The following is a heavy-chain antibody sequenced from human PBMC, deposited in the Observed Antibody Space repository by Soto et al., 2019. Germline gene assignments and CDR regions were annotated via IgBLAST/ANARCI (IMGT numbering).Heavy chain of an antibody. Sequence: ASVKVSCKASGYTFTSYYMHWVRQAPGQGLEWMGIINPSGGSTSYAQKFQGRVTISRDNSKNTLYLQMNSLRAEDTAVYYCGGGYSYGPLGYWGQGTLVTVSS. CDR3: GGGYSYGPLGY. CDR1: GYTFTSYY. D-gene: IGHD5-18*01. V-gene: IGHV1-46*01. J-gene: IGHJ4*02. CDR2: INPSGGST.